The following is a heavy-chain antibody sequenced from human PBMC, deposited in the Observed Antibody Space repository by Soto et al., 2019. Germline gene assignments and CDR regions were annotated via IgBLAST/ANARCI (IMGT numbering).Heavy chain of an antibody. D-gene: IGHD1-7*01. Sequence: GASVKVSCKASGGTFSSYAISWVRQAPGQGLEWMGGIIPIFGTANYAQKFQGRVTITADESTSTAYMELSSLRSEDTAVYYCARGQGTSNWNYGPRYYYYGMDVWGQGTTVTVSS. CDR1: GGTFSSYA. CDR2: IIPIFGTA. J-gene: IGHJ6*02. CDR3: ARGQGTSNWNYGPRYYYYGMDV. V-gene: IGHV1-69*13.